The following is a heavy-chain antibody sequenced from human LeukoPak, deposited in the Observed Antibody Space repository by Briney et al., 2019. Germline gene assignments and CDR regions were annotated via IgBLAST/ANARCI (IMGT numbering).Heavy chain of an antibody. V-gene: IGHV3-21*04. CDR3: ARGGHRRYYYTSGSAFDP. Sequence: GGSLRLSCAASGFTFSSYSMNWVRQAPGKGLEWVSSISSSGSYIYYADSVKGRFTISRDNAKNSLYLQMNSLRAEDTAVYYCARGGHRRYYYTSGSAFDPWGQGTLVTVSS. J-gene: IGHJ5*02. CDR1: GFTFSSYS. CDR2: ISSSGSYI. D-gene: IGHD3-10*01.